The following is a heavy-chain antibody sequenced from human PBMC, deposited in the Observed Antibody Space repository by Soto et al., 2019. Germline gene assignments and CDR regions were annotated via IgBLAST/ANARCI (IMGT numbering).Heavy chain of an antibody. D-gene: IGHD3-9*01. V-gene: IGHV1-18*01. CDR2: ISAYNGNT. J-gene: IGHJ5*02. CDR3: ARGGYDILTGYLQSPFDP. Sequence: GASVKVSCKVSGYTLTELSMHWVRQAPGKGLEWMGWISAYNGNTNYAQKLQGRVTMTTDTSTSTAYMELRSLRSDDTAVYYCARGGYDILTGYLQSPFDPWGQGTLVTVSS. CDR1: GYTLTELS.